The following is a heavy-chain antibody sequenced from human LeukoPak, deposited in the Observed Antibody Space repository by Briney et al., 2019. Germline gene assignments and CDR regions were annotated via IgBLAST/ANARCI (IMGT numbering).Heavy chain of an antibody. D-gene: IGHD3-10*01. CDR2: IIPIFGTA. CDR3: ARDRTFYYGSGSYYNGYFQH. Sequence: GASVKVSCKASGGTFSSYAISWVRQAPGQGLEWMGRIIPIFGTANYAQKFQGRVTITTDESTSTAYMELRSLRSEDTAVYYCARDRTFYYGSGSYYNGYFQHWGQGTLVTVSS. V-gene: IGHV1-69*05. CDR1: GGTFSSYA. J-gene: IGHJ1*01.